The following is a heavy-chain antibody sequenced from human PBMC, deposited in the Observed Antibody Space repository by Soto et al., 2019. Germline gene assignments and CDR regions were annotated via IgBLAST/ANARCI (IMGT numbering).Heavy chain of an antibody. CDR2: INAANGDT. CDR3: VRRHVSATGIDWFDP. D-gene: IGHD3-3*02. J-gene: IGHJ5*02. Sequence: GASVKVSCKASGYTFTSYGIHWVRQAPGQRLEWMGWINAANGDTKYSPKFQGRVTITRDTSASTAYMELSSLRSEDTAVYYCVRRHVSATGIDWFDPWGRGTLLTVSS. V-gene: IGHV1-3*01. CDR1: GYTFTSYG.